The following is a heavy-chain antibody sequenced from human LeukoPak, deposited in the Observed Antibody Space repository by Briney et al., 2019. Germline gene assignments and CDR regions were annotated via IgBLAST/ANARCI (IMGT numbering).Heavy chain of an antibody. V-gene: IGHV3-74*01. D-gene: IGHD4-17*01. Sequence: GGSLRLSCAASGFTFSSYWMHWVRQAPGKGLVWVSRINSDGSGTSYADSVKGRFSIFRDNAKNTLYLQMNSLRAEDTAVYYCARGDYGHFDYWGQGTLVTVSS. CDR3: ARGDYGHFDY. CDR2: INSDGSGT. J-gene: IGHJ4*02. CDR1: GFTFSSYW.